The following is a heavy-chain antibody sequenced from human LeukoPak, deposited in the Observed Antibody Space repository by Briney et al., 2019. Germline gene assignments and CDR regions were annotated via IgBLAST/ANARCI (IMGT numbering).Heavy chain of an antibody. Sequence: GGSLRLSCAASGFTFSDNYMTWIRQAPGKGLEWVSFISTSGTTIYYADSVKGRFTISRDNAKNSLYLQMNSLRAEDTAVYYCARDGVLRYFDWPYYYYMDVWGKGTTVTVSS. CDR1: GFTFSDNY. V-gene: IGHV3-11*04. CDR2: ISTSGTTI. J-gene: IGHJ6*03. CDR3: ARDGVLRYFDWPYYYYMDV. D-gene: IGHD3-9*01.